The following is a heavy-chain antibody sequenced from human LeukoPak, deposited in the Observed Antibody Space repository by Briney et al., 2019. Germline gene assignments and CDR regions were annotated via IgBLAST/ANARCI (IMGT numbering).Heavy chain of an antibody. Sequence: SETLSLTCAVSGDSISTYYWSWIRQPPGKGLEWIGYIYSSETTNNNPSLRSRVTISLDTSKNQFYLRLSSVTAADTALYFCARVRNYPDAFDIWSHGTMVTVSS. CDR2: IYSSETT. CDR3: ARVRNYPDAFDI. D-gene: IGHD5-24*01. V-gene: IGHV4-59*01. J-gene: IGHJ3*02. CDR1: GDSISTYY.